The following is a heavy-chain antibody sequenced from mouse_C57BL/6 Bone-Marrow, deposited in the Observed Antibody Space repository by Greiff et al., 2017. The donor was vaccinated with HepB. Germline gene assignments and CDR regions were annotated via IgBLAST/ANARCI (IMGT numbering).Heavy chain of an antibody. Sequence: EVQLVESGPGLVKPSQSLSLTCSVTGYSITSGYYWNWIRQFPGNKLEWMGYISYDGSNNYNPSLKNRISITRDTSKNQFFLKLNSVTTEDTATYYCARGGSSPPYAMDYWGQGTSVTVSS. CDR3: ARGGSSPPYAMDY. V-gene: IGHV3-6*01. J-gene: IGHJ4*01. CDR1: GYSITSGYY. D-gene: IGHD1-1*01. CDR2: ISYDGSN.